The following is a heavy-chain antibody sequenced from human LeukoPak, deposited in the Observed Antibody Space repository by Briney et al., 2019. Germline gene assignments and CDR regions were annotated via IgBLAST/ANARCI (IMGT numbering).Heavy chain of an antibody. J-gene: IGHJ4*02. CDR3: ARGSYCSGGVCPAPFDS. Sequence: GGSLSLSCALSGFSFSDYYMEWVRQVPGGGLGWVGRSRSKGHRYSTEYAACVRGRFNVSRDESNDLLFLQMTSLKSEVTAVYYCARGSYCSGGVCPAPFDSWGQGSLVTVSS. D-gene: IGHD2-8*02. CDR2: SRSKGHRYST. V-gene: IGHV3-72*01. CDR1: GFSFSDYY.